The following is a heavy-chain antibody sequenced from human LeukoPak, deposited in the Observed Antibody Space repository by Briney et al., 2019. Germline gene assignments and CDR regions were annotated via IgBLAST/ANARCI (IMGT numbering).Heavy chain of an antibody. V-gene: IGHV4-39*07. CDR1: GGSISSSSYY. J-gene: IGHJ4*02. CDR2: IYYSGST. CDR3: AREPPRTQNIVVVTASPFDY. Sequence: PSETLSLTCTVSGGSISSSSYYWGWIRQPPGKGLEWIGSIYYSGSTYYNPSLKSRVTISVDTSKNQFSLKLSSVTAADTAVYYCAREPPRTQNIVVVTASPFDYWGQGTLVTVSS. D-gene: IGHD2-21*02.